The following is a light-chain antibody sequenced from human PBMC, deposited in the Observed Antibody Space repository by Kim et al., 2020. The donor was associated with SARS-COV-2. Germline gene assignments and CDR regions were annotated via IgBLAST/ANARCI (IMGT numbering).Light chain of an antibody. Sequence: VALGQTVRITCQGDSLRSYYANWYQQKPGQAPILVIYGKNNRPSGIPDRFSGSSSGSTASLTITGTQAGDEADYYCNSRDSNDNVVFGGGTQLTVL. CDR1: SLRSYY. J-gene: IGLJ2*01. V-gene: IGLV3-19*01. CDR2: GKN. CDR3: NSRDSNDNVV.